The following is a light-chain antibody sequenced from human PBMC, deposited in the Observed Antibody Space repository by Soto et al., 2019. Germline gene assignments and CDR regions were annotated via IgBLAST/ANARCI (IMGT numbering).Light chain of an antibody. J-gene: IGKJ4*01. CDR2: DAS. CDR1: QSVSSY. Sequence: EIVLTQSPATLSLSPGERXXLSCRASQSVSSYLAWYQQKPGQAPRLLIYDASNRATGIPARFSGSGSGTDFTLTISSLEPEDFAVYYCQQRLFGGGTKVDIK. V-gene: IGKV3-11*01. CDR3: QQRL.